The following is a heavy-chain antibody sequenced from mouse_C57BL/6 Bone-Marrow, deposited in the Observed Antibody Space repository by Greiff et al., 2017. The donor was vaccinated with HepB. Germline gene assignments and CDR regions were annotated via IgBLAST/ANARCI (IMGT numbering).Heavy chain of an antibody. Sequence: DVQLQESGPELVKPGDSVKISCKASGYSFTGYFMNWVMQSHGKSLEWIGRINPYNGDTFYNQKFKGKATLTVDKSSSTAHMELRSLTSEDSAVYYCAREGGKEYFDVWGTGTTVTVSS. V-gene: IGHV1-20*01. CDR2: INPYNGDT. CDR1: GYSFTGYF. J-gene: IGHJ1*03. CDR3: AREGGKEYFDV.